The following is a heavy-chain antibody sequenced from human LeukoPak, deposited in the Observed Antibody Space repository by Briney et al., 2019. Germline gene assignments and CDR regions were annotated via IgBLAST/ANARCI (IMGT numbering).Heavy chain of an antibody. V-gene: IGHV3-23*01. CDR3: AREAYYDCSGSLDY. Sequence: GGSLRLSCAASGFTFSSYWMHWVRQAPGKGLVWVSCINGRGVSTYYADSVKGRFTISRDNSKNTLYLHMSSLRADDTAIYYCAREAYYDCSGSLDYWGQGTLVTVSS. CDR1: GFTFSSYW. CDR2: INGRGVST. D-gene: IGHD3-22*01. J-gene: IGHJ4*02.